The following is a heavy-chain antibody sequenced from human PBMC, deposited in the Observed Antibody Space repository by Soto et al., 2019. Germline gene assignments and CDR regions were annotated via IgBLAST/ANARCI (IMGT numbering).Heavy chain of an antibody. Sequence: QVQLVQSGAEMKKPGSSVKVSCQSSGGTFNTYAMNWVRQAPGQGPEWMGDISPMFGAANYAPKFQGRVTTTADKATGTSYMQVISLTSEDTALYFCAREVQFHSAAFVYWGQGTLVIV. CDR1: GGTFNTYA. D-gene: IGHD2-15*01. CDR2: ISPMFGAA. CDR3: AREVQFHSAAFVY. J-gene: IGHJ4*02. V-gene: IGHV1-69*06.